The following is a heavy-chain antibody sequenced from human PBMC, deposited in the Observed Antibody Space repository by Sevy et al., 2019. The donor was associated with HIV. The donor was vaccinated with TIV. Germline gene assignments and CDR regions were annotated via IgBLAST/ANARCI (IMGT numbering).Heavy chain of an antibody. J-gene: IGHJ4*02. CDR2: ISWNSATI. V-gene: IGHV3-9*01. D-gene: IGHD3-16*01. CDR3: AKDFGQASILLFDY. Sequence: GGSLRLSCAGSGFTFEHYAIHWVRQVPGKGLEWVSGISWNSATILYAESVKGQFTITRDNTKNSLYMQMNNLRTEDTALYYCAKDFGQASILLFDYWGQGTLVTVSS. CDR1: GFTFEHYA.